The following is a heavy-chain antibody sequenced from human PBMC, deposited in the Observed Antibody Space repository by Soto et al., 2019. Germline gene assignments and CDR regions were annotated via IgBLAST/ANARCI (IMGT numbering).Heavy chain of an antibody. Sequence: QVHLVQSGGELKKPGASVKVSCKASGYSFSDFGITWVRQAPGQGLEWMGWISGKNGNTNYAQKVQGRVTLTADTSTSTAYMEMRALTSDDTGIYYCARSDYSEDTGPFESWGQGTPVTVSS. D-gene: IGHD4-17*01. J-gene: IGHJ4*02. CDR2: ISGKNGNT. CDR1: GYSFSDFG. V-gene: IGHV1-18*04. CDR3: ARSDYSEDTGPFES.